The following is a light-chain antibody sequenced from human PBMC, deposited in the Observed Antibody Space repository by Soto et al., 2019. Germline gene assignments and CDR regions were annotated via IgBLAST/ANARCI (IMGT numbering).Light chain of an antibody. Sequence: EIVITQSPATPSVSPGEGATLSSRASQGIGNTLAWYQQKPGQTPRLLIYAASIRSTGVPAGISGSGSGTHFSLYINSLQSEDCAVYYCQQYNNWPPYTLCQGTKLQIK. CDR2: AAS. V-gene: IGKV3-15*01. CDR1: QGIGNT. CDR3: QQYNNWPPYT. J-gene: IGKJ2*01.